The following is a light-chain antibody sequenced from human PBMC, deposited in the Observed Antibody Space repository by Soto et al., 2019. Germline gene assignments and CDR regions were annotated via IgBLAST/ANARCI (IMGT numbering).Light chain of an antibody. V-gene: IGKV3-20*01. Sequence: EVVMTQSPATLSLSPGERATLSCRASQSVSNNYLAWYQQKPGQAPRLLIYGASNRATGIPDRFSGSGSGTDFTLTISRLEPEDFAVYYCQQYGSSGTFGQGTKVDIK. J-gene: IGKJ1*01. CDR2: GAS. CDR3: QQYGSSGT. CDR1: QSVSNNY.